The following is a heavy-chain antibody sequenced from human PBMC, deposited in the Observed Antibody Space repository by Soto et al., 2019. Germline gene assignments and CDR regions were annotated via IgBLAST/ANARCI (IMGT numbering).Heavy chain of an antibody. J-gene: IGHJ5*02. Sequence: GSLRLSCAASRFTFSNYGMHWVRQTPGKGLEWVAVISYDGSNKYYADSVKGRFTISRDNSKNTLYLQMNSLRAEDTAVYYCAREADILNWFDPWGQGT. D-gene: IGHD3-9*01. CDR2: ISYDGSNK. V-gene: IGHV3-30*03. CDR3: AREADILNWFDP. CDR1: RFTFSNYG.